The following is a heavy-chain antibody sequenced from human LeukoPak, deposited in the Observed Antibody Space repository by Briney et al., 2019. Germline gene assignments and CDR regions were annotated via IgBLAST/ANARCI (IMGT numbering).Heavy chain of an antibody. Sequence: GGSLILSCAASGIMFPSYWMTWVRQAPGKGLEWVANIKQDGSEKYYVDSVKGRFTISRDNAKNSVYLQMNSLRAEDTAVYYCARRHHFGFLDSWGQGTLVTVSS. CDR2: IKQDGSEK. J-gene: IGHJ4*02. CDR3: ARRHHFGFLDS. V-gene: IGHV3-7*04. D-gene: IGHD3-10*01. CDR1: GIMFPSYW.